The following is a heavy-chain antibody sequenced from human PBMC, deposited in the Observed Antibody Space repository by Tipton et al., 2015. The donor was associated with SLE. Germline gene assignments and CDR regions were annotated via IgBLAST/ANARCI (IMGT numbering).Heavy chain of an antibody. J-gene: IGHJ6*02. CDR3: ARDKIPVYSGSYLAGYYYGMDV. V-gene: IGHV4-4*02. Sequence: TLSLTCAVSGGSISSSNWWSWVRQSPGKGLEWIGEIYHSGNTNYNPSLKSRVTISVDKSKNQFSLKLSSVTAADTAVYYCARDKIPVYSGSYLAGYYYGMDVWGQGTTVTVSS. D-gene: IGHD1-26*01. CDR2: IYHSGNT. CDR1: GGSISSSNW.